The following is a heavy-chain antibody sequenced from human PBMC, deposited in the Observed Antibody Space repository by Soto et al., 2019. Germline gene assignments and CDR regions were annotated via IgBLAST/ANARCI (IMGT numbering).Heavy chain of an antibody. CDR3: GRVPRYSFPTSDSLDQ. Sequence: QVQLVQSGAEVKRPGSSVKVSCKASGDMFRNSAFTWVRQAPGQGLAWMGVIIPLFRKTDVAQNFQGRVTFTADESTSSLYMEVSSLTSEDTAMYYCGRVPRYSFPTSDSLDQWGQGTRVTVSS. CDR1: GDMFRNSA. V-gene: IGHV1-69*01. D-gene: IGHD5-18*01. CDR2: IIPLFRKT. J-gene: IGHJ4*02.